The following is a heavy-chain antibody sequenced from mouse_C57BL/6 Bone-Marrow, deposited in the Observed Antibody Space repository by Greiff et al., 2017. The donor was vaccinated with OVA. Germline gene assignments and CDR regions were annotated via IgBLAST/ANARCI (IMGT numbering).Heavy chain of an antibody. CDR3: ARRWLHPGFAY. J-gene: IGHJ3*01. CDR2: INPNNGGT. D-gene: IGHD2-3*01. Sequence: EVQRVESGPELVKPGASVKIPCKASGYTFTDYNMDWVKQSHGKSLEWIGDINPNNGGTIYNQKFKGKATLTVDKSSSTAYMELRSLTSEDSAVYYCARRWLHPGFAYWGQGTLVTVSA. CDR1: GYTFTDYN. V-gene: IGHV1-18*01.